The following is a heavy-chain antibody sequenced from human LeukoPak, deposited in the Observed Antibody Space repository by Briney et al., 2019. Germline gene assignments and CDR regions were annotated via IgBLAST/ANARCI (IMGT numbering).Heavy chain of an antibody. J-gene: IGHJ4*02. V-gene: IGHV1-46*01. CDR3: ARGRGGQHGDPPYYFDY. Sequence: ASVKVSCKASGYTFTSYYMHWVRQAPGQGLEWMGITNPSGGSTSYAQKFRGRVTMTRDTSTSTVYMELSSLRSEDTAVYYCARGRGGQHGDPPYYFDYWGQGTLVTVSS. D-gene: IGHD4-17*01. CDR2: TNPSGGST. CDR1: GYTFTSYY.